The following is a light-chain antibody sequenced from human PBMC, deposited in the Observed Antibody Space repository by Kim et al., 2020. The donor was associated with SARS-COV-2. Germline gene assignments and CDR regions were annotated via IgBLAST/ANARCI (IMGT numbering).Light chain of an antibody. CDR3: CSYAGSSTLL. Sequence: QSALTQPASVSGSPGQSITISCTGTSSDVGSYNLVSWYQQHPGKAPKFFIFEVNKRPSGVSNRFSGSKSGNTASLTISGLQAEDEADYYCCSYAGSSTLLFGGGTKLTVL. CDR2: EVN. J-gene: IGLJ2*01. CDR1: SSDVGSYNL. V-gene: IGLV2-23*01.